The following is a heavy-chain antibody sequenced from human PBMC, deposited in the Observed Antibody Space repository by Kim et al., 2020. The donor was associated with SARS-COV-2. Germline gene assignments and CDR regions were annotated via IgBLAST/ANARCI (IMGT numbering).Heavy chain of an antibody. D-gene: IGHD1-26*01. Sequence: GGSLRLSCTASGFTFGDYAMSWFRQAPGKGLEWVGFIRSKAYGGTTEYAASVKGRFTISRDDSKSIAYLQMNSLKTEDTAVYYCTRAESGSYADYYYYGMDVWGQGTTVTVSS. CDR3: TRAESGSYADYYYYGMDV. CDR2: IRSKAYGGTT. J-gene: IGHJ6*02. V-gene: IGHV3-49*03. CDR1: GFTFGDYA.